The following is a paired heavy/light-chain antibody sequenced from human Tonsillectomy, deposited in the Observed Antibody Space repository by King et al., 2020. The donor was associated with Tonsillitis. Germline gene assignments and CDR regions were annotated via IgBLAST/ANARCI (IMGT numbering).Light chain of an antibody. J-gene: IGLJ2*01. CDR2: DKN. Sequence: SSELTQDPAVSVALGQTVRITCQGDSLRSYYASWYQQKPGQAPILVIYDKNSRPSGIPDRFSGSSSGNTASLTITGAQAEDEADYYCNSRDSSGNHLVVFGGGTKLTVL. CDR1: SLRSYY. CDR3: NSRDSSGNHLVV. V-gene: IGLV3-19*01.
Heavy chain of an antibody. CDR1: GYTFTGYY. CDR3: ARDRLYNYGYGDAFDF. V-gene: IGHV1-2*02. Sequence: QVQLVQSGAEVKKPGASVKVSCKASGYTFTGYYIHWVRQAPGQGLEWMGWINPNSGGTNYAQKYQGRVTMTRDTSISTAYMELSRLRSDDTAVYYCARDRLYNYGYGDAFDFWGQGTMVTVSS. CDR2: INPNSGGT. J-gene: IGHJ3*01. D-gene: IGHD5-18*01.